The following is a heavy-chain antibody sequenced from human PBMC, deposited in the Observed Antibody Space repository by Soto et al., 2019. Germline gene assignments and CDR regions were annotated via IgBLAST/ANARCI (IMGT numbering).Heavy chain of an antibody. CDR2: ITPGNGKT. V-gene: IGHV1-3*01. CDR1: GYTVTEYA. J-gene: IGHJ4*02. Sequence: QVHLVQSGAEVKKPGASVKVSCKASGYTVTEYAIYWVRQAPGQILEWMGWITPGNGKTRYSDKFQGRGTITWDTSATTAYMELSSLRSEDTAVYYCARGHGVWYSLGANWGQGTLVTVSS. CDR3: ARGHGVWYSLGAN. D-gene: IGHD2-21*02.